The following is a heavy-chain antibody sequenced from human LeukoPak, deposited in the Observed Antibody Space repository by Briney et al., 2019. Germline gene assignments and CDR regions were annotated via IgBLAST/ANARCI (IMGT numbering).Heavy chain of an antibody. CDR1: GGSISSNY. Sequence: KPSETLSLTCTVSGGSISSNYWSWIRQPPGKGLEWIGYIYYGGSTKYNPSLKSRVSISGDTFKNQFSLKLSSVTAADTAVYYCARHIEMTTNDAFDIWGQGTMVTVSS. D-gene: IGHD5-24*01. V-gene: IGHV4-59*08. J-gene: IGHJ3*02. CDR2: IYYGGST. CDR3: ARHIEMTTNDAFDI.